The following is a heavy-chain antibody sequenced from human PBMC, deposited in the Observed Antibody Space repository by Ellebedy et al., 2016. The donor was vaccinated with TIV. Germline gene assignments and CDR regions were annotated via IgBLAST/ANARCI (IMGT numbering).Heavy chain of an antibody. D-gene: IGHD6-13*01. Sequence: ASVKVSCKTSGYIFTAYYIHWVRQAPGQGLEWMGWINPDSGGTNSPQKFQGRVTMTRDTSINTAYMELRRLESDDTAVYYCARVRRGSSGMDVWGQGTTVTVSS. CDR2: INPDSGGT. CDR3: ARVRRGSSGMDV. J-gene: IGHJ6*02. V-gene: IGHV1-2*02. CDR1: GYIFTAYY.